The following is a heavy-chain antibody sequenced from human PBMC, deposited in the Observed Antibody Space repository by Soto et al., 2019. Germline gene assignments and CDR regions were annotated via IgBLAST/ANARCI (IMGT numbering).Heavy chain of an antibody. CDR3: ASMVRGVIVR. Sequence: EVQLVESGGGLVQPGGSLRLSCAASGFTFSDHYMDWVRQAPGKGLEWVGRTRNKANSYTTEYAASVKGRFTISRDDSENSLYLHMNSLKTEDTAVYDCASMVRGVIVRWGQGTLVTVSS. CDR1: GFTFSDHY. D-gene: IGHD3-10*01. J-gene: IGHJ4*02. CDR2: TRNKANSYTT. V-gene: IGHV3-72*01.